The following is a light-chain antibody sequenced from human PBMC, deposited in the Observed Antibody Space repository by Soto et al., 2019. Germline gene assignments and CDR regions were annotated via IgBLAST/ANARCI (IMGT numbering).Light chain of an antibody. CDR1: QSVSSSY. J-gene: IGKJ2*01. CDR2: GAS. Sequence: EIVLTQSPGTLSLSPGERATLSCRASQSVSSSYLAWYQQKPGQAPRLLIYGASSRATGIPDRFSGSGSGTDFPLTISRLEPEGFAVYYCQQYGSSPPYTFGQGTKLEIK. V-gene: IGKV3-20*01. CDR3: QQYGSSPPYT.